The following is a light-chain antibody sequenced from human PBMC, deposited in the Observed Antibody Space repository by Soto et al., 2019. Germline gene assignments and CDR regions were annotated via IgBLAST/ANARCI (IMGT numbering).Light chain of an antibody. Sequence: SYELTQPPSVSVAPGQTARITCGGNNIGTKRVHWYQQKPGQAPVMVVYDDSGRPSGIPARFSGSNSGNTATLTISRVEAEDEADYYCQVWDSSSDHYVFGIGTKATVL. V-gene: IGLV3-21*02. CDR3: QVWDSSSDHYV. CDR1: NIGTKR. J-gene: IGLJ1*01. CDR2: DDS.